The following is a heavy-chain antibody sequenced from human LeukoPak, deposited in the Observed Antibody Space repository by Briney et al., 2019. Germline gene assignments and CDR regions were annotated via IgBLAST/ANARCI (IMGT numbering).Heavy chain of an antibody. CDR3: ARGADPCGDPTYYYYYYMDV. CDR1: GYTFTSYD. V-gene: IGHV1-8*02. CDR2: MNPNSGNT. Sequence: ASVKVSCKASGYTFTSYDINWVRQATGQGLEWMGWMNPNSGNTGYAQKFQGRVTMTRNTSISTAYMELSSLRSEDTAVYYCARGADPCGDPTYYYYYYMDVWGKGTTVTISS. J-gene: IGHJ6*03. D-gene: IGHD4-17*01.